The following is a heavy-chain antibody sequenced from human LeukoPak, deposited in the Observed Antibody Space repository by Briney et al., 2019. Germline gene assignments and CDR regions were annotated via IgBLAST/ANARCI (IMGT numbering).Heavy chain of an antibody. CDR1: GFTFSSYS. CDR3: ARDLGIAAVKSDY. CDR2: ISSSSSYI. J-gene: IGHJ4*02. V-gene: IGHV3-21*01. Sequence: GGSLRLSCAASGFTFSSYSMNWVRQAPRKGLEWVSSISSSSSYIYYADSVKGRFTISRDNAKNSLYLQMNSLRAEDTAVYYCARDLGIAAVKSDYWGQGTLVTVSS. D-gene: IGHD6-13*01.